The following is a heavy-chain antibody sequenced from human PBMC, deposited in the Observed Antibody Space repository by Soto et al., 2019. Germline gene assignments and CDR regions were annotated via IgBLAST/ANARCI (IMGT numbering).Heavy chain of an antibody. J-gene: IGHJ4*02. Sequence: WGSLRLSCAASGFTFSSYSMNWVRRAPGKGLEWVSSISSSSSYIYYADSVKGRFTISRDNAKNSLYLQMNSLRAEDTAVYYCARGVAAAGTRFSDYWGQGTLVTVSS. CDR3: ARGVAAAGTRFSDY. D-gene: IGHD6-13*01. CDR2: ISSSSSYI. CDR1: GFTFSSYS. V-gene: IGHV3-21*01.